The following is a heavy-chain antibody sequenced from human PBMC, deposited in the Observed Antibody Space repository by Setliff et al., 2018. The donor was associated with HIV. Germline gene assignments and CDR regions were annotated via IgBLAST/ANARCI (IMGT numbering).Heavy chain of an antibody. D-gene: IGHD6-13*01. CDR1: GVATDSNY. V-gene: IGHV4-59*01. CDR3: ARGIRTAAAPTFDH. CDR2: VYYGGIT. J-gene: IGHJ4*02. Sequence: PSETLSLTCTVSGVATDSNYWTWIRQSPGKGLEWIGHVYYGGITNYSPSLKSRVSISIDTPKNQFYLNLGSVTTADTAVYFCARGIRTAAAPTFDHWGQGALVTVSS.